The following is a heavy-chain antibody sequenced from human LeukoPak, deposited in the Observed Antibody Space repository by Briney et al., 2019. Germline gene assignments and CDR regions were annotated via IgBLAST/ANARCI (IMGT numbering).Heavy chain of an antibody. Sequence: GGSLRLSCAASGFTFRSHWMTWVRQAPGKGLEWVANINQDGSEKYYVDSVKGRFTISRDNAKNSLYLQMNSLRAEDTAVYYCARDRGYSSGWYYWGQETLVTVSS. CDR2: INQDGSEK. D-gene: IGHD6-19*01. CDR3: ARDRGYSSGWYY. J-gene: IGHJ4*02. CDR1: GFTFRSHW. V-gene: IGHV3-7*05.